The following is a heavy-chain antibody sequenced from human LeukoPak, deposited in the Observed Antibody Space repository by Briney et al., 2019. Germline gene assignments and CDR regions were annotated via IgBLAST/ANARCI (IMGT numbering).Heavy chain of an antibody. J-gene: IGHJ4*02. D-gene: IGHD3-22*01. CDR1: GYTFTSYG. CDR2: ISAYNCNT. CDR3: ARDLPPNYDSSGYYDY. Sequence: GASVKVSCKASGYTFTSYGISWVRQAPGQGLEWMGWISAYNCNTNYAQKLQGRVTMTTDTSTRTAYMELRSLRSDDTAVYYCARDLPPNYDSSGYYDYWGQGTLVTVSS. V-gene: IGHV1-18*01.